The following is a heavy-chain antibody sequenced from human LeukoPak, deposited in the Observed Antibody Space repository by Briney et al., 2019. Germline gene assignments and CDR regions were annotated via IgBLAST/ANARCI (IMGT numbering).Heavy chain of an antibody. CDR1: GGSISSGGYY. CDR3: ARWQYYDFWSGYYREED. CDR2: IYHSGST. D-gene: IGHD3-3*01. J-gene: IGHJ4*02. Sequence: PSETLSLTCTVSGGSISSGGYYWSWIRQPPGKGLEWIGYIYHSGSTYYNPSLKSRVTISVDRSKNQFSLKLSSVTAADTAVYYCARWQYYDFWSGYYREEDWGQGTLVTVSS. V-gene: IGHV4-30-2*01.